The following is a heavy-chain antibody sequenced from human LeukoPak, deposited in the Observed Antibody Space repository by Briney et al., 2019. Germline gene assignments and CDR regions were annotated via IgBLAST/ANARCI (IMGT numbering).Heavy chain of an antibody. V-gene: IGHV3-21*01. CDR2: ITSRGGYT. D-gene: IGHD3-10*01. Sequence: GGSLRLSCAASGFTFSGYSMNWVRQAPGKGLEWVSYITSRGGYTFYADSVKGRFTISRDNAKNSLSLQMNSLRAEYTAGYYCAREGAGSFDDAFDIWGQGTMVTVSP. J-gene: IGHJ3*02. CDR3: AREGAGSFDDAFDI. CDR1: GFTFSGYS.